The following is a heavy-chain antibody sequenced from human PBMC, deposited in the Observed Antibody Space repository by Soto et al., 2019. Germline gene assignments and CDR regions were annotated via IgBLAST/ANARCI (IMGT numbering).Heavy chain of an antibody. J-gene: IGHJ6*02. CDR3: ATTYYDFWSGGYYGMDV. D-gene: IGHD3-3*01. Sequence: GASVKVSCKASGYTFTGYYMHWVRQAPGQGLEWMGWINPNSGGTNYAQKFQGWVTMTRDTSISTAYMELSRLRSDDTAVYYCATTYYDFWSGGYYGMDVWGQGTTVTVSS. V-gene: IGHV1-2*04. CDR1: GYTFTGYY. CDR2: INPNSGGT.